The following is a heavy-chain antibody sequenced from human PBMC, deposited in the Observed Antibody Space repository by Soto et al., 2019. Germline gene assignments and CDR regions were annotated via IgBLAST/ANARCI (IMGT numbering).Heavy chain of an antibody. Sequence: QVQLMESGGGVVRPGGSLRLSCAASAFSFTNFALHWVRQAPGRGLEWVAVIAFDGINKFYVDSVKGRFTISMDNSKNTLYLQMSRLYPDDTGVYYCARQPQPQAGHDYSFGMDVWGQGTTVTVSS. V-gene: IGHV3-30*04. CDR2: IAFDGINK. D-gene: IGHD3-3*01. J-gene: IGHJ6*02. CDR1: AFSFTNFA. CDR3: ARQPQPQAGHDYSFGMDV.